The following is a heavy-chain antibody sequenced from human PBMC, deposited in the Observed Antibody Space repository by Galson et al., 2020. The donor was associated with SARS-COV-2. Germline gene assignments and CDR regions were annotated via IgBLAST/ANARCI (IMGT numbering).Heavy chain of an antibody. Sequence: HGESLKISCKGSGYNFNSHWIGWVRQMPGRGLEWMGIIYPGDPDIRYGPSFEGQVTISADKSINTAYLPWRGLKTSDTAMYYCARSSGATVVAPPDFDFWGQGTLVTVFS. CDR1: GYNFNSHW. J-gene: IGHJ4*02. D-gene: IGHD2-15*01. CDR3: ARSSGATVVAPPDFDF. V-gene: IGHV5-51*01. CDR2: IYPGDPDI.